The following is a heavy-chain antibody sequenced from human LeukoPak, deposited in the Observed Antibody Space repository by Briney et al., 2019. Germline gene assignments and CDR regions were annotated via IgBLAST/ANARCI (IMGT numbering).Heavy chain of an antibody. V-gene: IGHV1-2*02. CDR3: ARTDDWGYYFDY. Sequence: ASVKVSCKASGYTFTGYYMHWVRQAPGQGLEWMGWINPNSGGTNYAQKLQGRVTMTTDTSTSTAYMELRSLRSDDTAVYYCARTDDWGYYFDYWGQGTLVTVSS. D-gene: IGHD3-9*01. CDR2: INPNSGGT. CDR1: GYTFTGYY. J-gene: IGHJ4*02.